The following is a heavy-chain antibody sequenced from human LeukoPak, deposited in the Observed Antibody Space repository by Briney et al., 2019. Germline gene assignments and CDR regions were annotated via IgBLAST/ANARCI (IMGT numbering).Heavy chain of an antibody. D-gene: IGHD2-8*01. CDR2: IKQDESEK. CDR1: GFTLSSYW. CDR3: WRDNGSFSVDY. Sequence: GGSLRLSCAASGFTLSSYWMTWARQAPGKGLEWVANIKQDESEKYYGDSVRGRFTISRDNAQNSLYLQMNSLRAEDTAVYYCWRDNGSFSVDYWGQGTLVTVSS. J-gene: IGHJ4*02. V-gene: IGHV3-7*01.